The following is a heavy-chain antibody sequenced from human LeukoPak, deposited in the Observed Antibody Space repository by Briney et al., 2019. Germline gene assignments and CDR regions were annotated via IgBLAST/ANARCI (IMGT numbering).Heavy chain of an antibody. D-gene: IGHD3-16*01. J-gene: IGHJ4*02. CDR3: ARVSPLMITFGGALDY. CDR2: ISAYNGNT. CDR1: GYTFTSYD. V-gene: IGHV1-18*01. Sequence: GASVKVSCKASGYTFTSYDINWVRQAPGQGLEWMGWISAYNGNTNYAQKLQGRVTMTTDTSTSTAYMELRSLRSDDTAVYYCARVSPLMITFGGALDYWGQGTLVTVSS.